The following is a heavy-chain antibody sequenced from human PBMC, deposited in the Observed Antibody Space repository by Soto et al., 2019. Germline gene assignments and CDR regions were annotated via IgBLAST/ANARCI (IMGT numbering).Heavy chain of an antibody. CDR3: ARDYSGYSYGRYFDY. V-gene: IGHV1-46*01. CDR2: IDPSGGST. CDR1: GYTFTSYY. J-gene: IGHJ4*02. D-gene: IGHD5-18*01. Sequence: ASVKVSCKASGYTFTSYYMHWVRQAPGQGLEWMGIIDPSGGSTSYAQKFQGRVTMTRDTSTSTVYMELSSLRSEDTAVYYCARDYSGYSYGRYFDYWGQGTLVTVSS.